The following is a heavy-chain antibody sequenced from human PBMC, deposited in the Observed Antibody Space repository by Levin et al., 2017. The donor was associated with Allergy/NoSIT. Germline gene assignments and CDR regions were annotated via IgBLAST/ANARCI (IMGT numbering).Heavy chain of an antibody. Sequence: SETLSLTCAISGASVSSNTATWNWVRRYPSGGLEWLGRTYYRSNWGNDYAVSVKSRITIDPDTSKNQFSLQLNSVTPEDTAVYYCARSAYFAEYFQHWGQGTLVTVSS. V-gene: IGHV6-1*01. D-gene: IGHD2-21*01. CDR2: TYYRSNWGN. CDR3: ARSAYFAEYFQH. CDR1: GASVSSNTAT. J-gene: IGHJ1*01.